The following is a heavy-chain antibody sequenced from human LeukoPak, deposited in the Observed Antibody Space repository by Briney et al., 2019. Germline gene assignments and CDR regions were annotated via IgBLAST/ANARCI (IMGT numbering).Heavy chain of an antibody. Sequence: SVKVSCKASGYTFTSYGISWVRQAPGQGLEWMGWISAYNGNTNYAQKLQGRVTMTTDTSTSTAYMELSSLRSEDTAVYYCAADLYFDWSIPPRFDYWGQGTLVTVSS. J-gene: IGHJ4*02. CDR3: AADLYFDWSIPPRFDY. D-gene: IGHD3-9*01. CDR2: ISAYNGNT. CDR1: GYTFTSYG. V-gene: IGHV1-18*01.